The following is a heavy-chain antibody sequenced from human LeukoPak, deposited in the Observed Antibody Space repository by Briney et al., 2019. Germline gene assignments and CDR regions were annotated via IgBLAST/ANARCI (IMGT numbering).Heavy chain of an antibody. D-gene: IGHD3-3*01. Sequence: GGSLRLSCAASGFTFSTYGMHWVRQAPGKGLERVAFIYYDGSNKFYADSVKGRFTISRDNSKNTLYLQMNSLRAEDTAVFYCAKDQGVLFGYFDNWGQGTLVTVSS. V-gene: IGHV3-30*02. CDR3: AKDQGVLFGYFDN. CDR1: GFTFSTYG. CDR2: IYYDGSNK. J-gene: IGHJ4*02.